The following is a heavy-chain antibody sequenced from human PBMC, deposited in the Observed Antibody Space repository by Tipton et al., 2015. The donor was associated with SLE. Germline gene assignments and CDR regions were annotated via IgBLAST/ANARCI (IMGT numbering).Heavy chain of an antibody. CDR3: ARGGSGSYHWYFDL. CDR2: IYYSGRT. J-gene: IGHJ2*01. Sequence: TLSLTCTVSGGAISSSSYYWGWIRQPPGKGLEWIGSIYYSGRTYYNPSLKSRVTISVDTSKNQFSLKLSSVTAADTAVYYCARGGSGSYHWYFDLWGRGTLVPVSS. D-gene: IGHD1-26*01. V-gene: IGHV4-39*07. CDR1: GGAISSSSYY.